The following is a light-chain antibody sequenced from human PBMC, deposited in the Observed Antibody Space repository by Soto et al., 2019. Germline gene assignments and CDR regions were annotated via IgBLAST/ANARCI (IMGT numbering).Light chain of an antibody. V-gene: IGKV1-39*01. CDR1: QSISIA. CDR3: QQSYTTPT. CDR2: SAS. J-gene: IGKJ4*01. Sequence: DILLTQSPSSLPASVGDRVTITCRASQSISIALNWYQQKPGKAPRLLIYSASNLQSGVPPRFSGSGSGPEFTLSINSLQPEDFATYFCQQSYTTPTFGGGTRVEVE.